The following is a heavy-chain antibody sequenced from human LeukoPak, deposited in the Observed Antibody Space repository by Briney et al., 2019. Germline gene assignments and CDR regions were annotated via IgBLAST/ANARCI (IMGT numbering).Heavy chain of an antibody. J-gene: IGHJ4*02. CDR3: TMQYYDYVWGSYYVDY. CDR2: IKSKTDGGTT. Sequence: GGSLRLSCAASGFTFSNAWMSWVRKAPGKGLEWVGRIKSKTDGGTTDYAAPVKGRFTISRDDSKNTLYLQMNSLKTEDTAVYYCTMQYYDYVWGSYYVDYWGQGTLVTVSS. D-gene: IGHD3-16*01. CDR1: GFTFSNAW. V-gene: IGHV3-15*01.